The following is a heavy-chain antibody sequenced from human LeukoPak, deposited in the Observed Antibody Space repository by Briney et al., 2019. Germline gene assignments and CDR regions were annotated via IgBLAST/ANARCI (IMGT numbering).Heavy chain of an antibody. CDR3: AREAY. V-gene: IGHV3-7*01. CDR1: GFTFSRYW. J-gene: IGHJ4*02. Sequence: PGGSLRLSCAASGFTFSRYWMSWVRQAPGKGLEWVASVKEDGSQKNYADTVKGRFTSSRDNAKKSLVLQMNSLRAEDTAVYYCAREAYWGPGTLVTVSS. CDR2: VKEDGSQK.